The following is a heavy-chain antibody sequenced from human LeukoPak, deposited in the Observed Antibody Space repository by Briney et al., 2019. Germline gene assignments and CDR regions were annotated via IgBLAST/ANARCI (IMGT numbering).Heavy chain of an antibody. J-gene: IGHJ4*02. CDR1: GLTFSNAW. Sequence: PGGSLRLFYAASGLTFSNAWMHWVREAPEKGLECGGRIYSKTDCGTTDYAAPVKGRFTISRHDSKNTLYLQMNSLKTEDTAVYYCTTESLRTVTTHTLRGPFDYWGQGTLVTVSS. D-gene: IGHD4-17*01. CDR2: IYSKTDCGTT. V-gene: IGHV3-15*07. CDR3: TTESLRTVTTHTLRGPFDY.